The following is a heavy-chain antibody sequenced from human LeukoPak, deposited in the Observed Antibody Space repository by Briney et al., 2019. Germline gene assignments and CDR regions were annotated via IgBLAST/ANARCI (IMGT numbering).Heavy chain of an antibody. Sequence: ASVKVSCKASGGTFSSYAMSWVRQAPGQGLEWMGRIIPIFGTANYAQKFQGRVTITTDESTSTAYMELSSLRSEDTAVYYCARDVRGGSSDYWGQGTLVTVSS. J-gene: IGHJ4*02. CDR3: ARDVRGGSSDY. D-gene: IGHD3-16*01. CDR2: IIPIFGTA. CDR1: GGTFSSYA. V-gene: IGHV1-69*05.